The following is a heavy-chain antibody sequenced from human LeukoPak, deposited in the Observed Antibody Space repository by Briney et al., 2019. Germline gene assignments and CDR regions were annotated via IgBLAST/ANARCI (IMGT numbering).Heavy chain of an antibody. D-gene: IGHD4-11*01. Sequence: ASVRVSCKASGYTLTSYDINWVRQAPGQGLERMGWMNPDSGNTGYAQKFQGRVSMTRNTSINTAYMELSSLRSEDTAVYYCASFLQSRLLPISFYYYGIDVWGQGTTVTVSS. CDR1: GYTLTSYD. V-gene: IGHV1-8*01. CDR2: MNPDSGNT. J-gene: IGHJ6*02. CDR3: ASFLQSRLLPISFYYYGIDV.